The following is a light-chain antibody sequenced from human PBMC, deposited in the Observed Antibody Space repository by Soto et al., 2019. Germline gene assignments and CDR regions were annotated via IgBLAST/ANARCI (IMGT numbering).Light chain of an antibody. CDR1: SSDVGGYNY. J-gene: IGLJ1*01. CDR2: GVT. CDR3: SSYTSASTLLCL. V-gene: IGLV2-14*01. Sequence: QSALTQPASVSGSPGQSITISCTGTSSDVGGYNYVSWYQQHPGIAPKLLIYGVTNRPSGVSTRFSGSKSGNTASLTISGLQAEDEGDYHCSSYTSASTLLCLFGTGTKVTVL.